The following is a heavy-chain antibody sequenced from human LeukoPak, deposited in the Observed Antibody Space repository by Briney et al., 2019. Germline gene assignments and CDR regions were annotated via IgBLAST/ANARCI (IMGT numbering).Heavy chain of an antibody. Sequence: GGSLRLSCAASGFTFSSYGMSWVRQAPGKGLEWVSAISGSGGSTYYADSVKGRFTISRDNSKNTLYLQMNSLRAEDTAVYYCAKDGVLGYCSGGSCYYFDYWGQGTLGTVSS. CDR1: GFTFSSYG. D-gene: IGHD2-15*01. V-gene: IGHV3-23*01. CDR3: AKDGVLGYCSGGSCYYFDY. CDR2: ISGSGGST. J-gene: IGHJ4*02.